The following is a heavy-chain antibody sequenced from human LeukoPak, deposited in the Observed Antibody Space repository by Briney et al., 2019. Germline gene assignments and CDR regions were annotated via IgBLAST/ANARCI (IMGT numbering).Heavy chain of an antibody. V-gene: IGHV3-33*01. CDR3: ARVSPEIVAVPGTGAPDY. Sequence: PGGSLRLSCAASGFTFINYGMHCVRQAPGKGLEWVAVIWYDGSKKYYADSVKGRFTISRDNSKNTVYLQINSLRAEDTAVYYCARVSPEIVAVPGTGAPDYWRQGTLVTVSS. J-gene: IGHJ4*02. CDR2: IWYDGSKK. D-gene: IGHD2-21*02. CDR1: GFTFINYG.